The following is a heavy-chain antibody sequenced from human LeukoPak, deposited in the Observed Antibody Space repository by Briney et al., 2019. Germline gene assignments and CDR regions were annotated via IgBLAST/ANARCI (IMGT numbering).Heavy chain of an antibody. D-gene: IGHD4-17*01. CDR2: IKQDGSEK. J-gene: IGHJ6*02. CDR3: ARDPDYGDYYYYYGMDV. V-gene: IGHV3-7*01. CDR1: GFTFSSYW. Sequence: GGSLRLSCAASGFTFSSYWMSWVRQAPGKGLEWVANIKQDGSEKYYVDSVKGRFTISRDNAKNSLYLQMNSLRAEDTAAYYCARDPDYGDYYYYYGMDVWGQGTTVTASS.